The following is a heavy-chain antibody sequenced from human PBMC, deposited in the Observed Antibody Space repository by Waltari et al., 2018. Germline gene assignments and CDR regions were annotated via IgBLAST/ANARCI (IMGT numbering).Heavy chain of an antibody. CDR1: GGTFSSYA. Sequence: QVQLVQSGAEVKKPGSSVKVSCKASGGTFSSYAISWVRQAPGQGLEWMGGISPILGIANYAQKFQGRVTITADKSTSTAYMELSSLRSEDTAVYYCARGVVAATNFDYWGQGTLVTVSS. CDR3: ARGVVAATNFDY. CDR2: ISPILGIA. V-gene: IGHV1-69*10. J-gene: IGHJ4*02. D-gene: IGHD2-15*01.